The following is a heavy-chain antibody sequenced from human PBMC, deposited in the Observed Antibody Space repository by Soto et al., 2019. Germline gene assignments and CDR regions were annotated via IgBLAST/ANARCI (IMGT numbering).Heavy chain of an antibody. V-gene: IGHV3-23*01. CDR3: AKQYSNLPLVSYYMDV. Sequence: GGSLRLSCAASGFTFSSYAMSWVRQAPGKGLEWVSAISGSGGSTYYADSLKGRFTISRDNSKNTLYLRMNSLRAEDTAVYYCAKQYSNLPLVSYYMDVWGKGTTVTVSS. CDR2: ISGSGGST. CDR1: GFTFSSYA. D-gene: IGHD4-4*01. J-gene: IGHJ6*03.